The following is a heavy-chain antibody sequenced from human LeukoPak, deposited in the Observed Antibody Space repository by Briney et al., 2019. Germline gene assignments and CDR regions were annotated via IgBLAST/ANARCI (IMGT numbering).Heavy chain of an antibody. CDR3: ARGIAAGWFDP. Sequence: SETLSLTCTVSGGSISSYYWSWIRQPPGKGLEWIGYIYYSGSTNYNPSLKSRVTMSVDTSKNQFSLKLSSVTAADTAVYYCARGIAAGWFDPWGQGTLVTVSS. CDR2: IYYSGST. CDR1: GGSISSYY. D-gene: IGHD6-13*01. J-gene: IGHJ5*02. V-gene: IGHV4-59*08.